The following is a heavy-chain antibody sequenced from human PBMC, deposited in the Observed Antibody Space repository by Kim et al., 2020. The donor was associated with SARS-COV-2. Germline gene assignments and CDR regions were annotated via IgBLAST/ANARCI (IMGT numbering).Heavy chain of an antibody. CDR2: ISAYNGNT. Sequence: ASVKVSCKASGYTFTSYGISWVRQAPGQGLEWMGWISAYNGNTNYAQKLQGRVTMTTDTSTSTAYMELRSLRSDDTAVYYCARDPRSRGRITMVRELIRSAFDIWGQGTMVTVSS. CDR1: GYTFTSYG. CDR3: ARDPRSRGRITMVRELIRSAFDI. J-gene: IGHJ3*02. V-gene: IGHV1-18*04. D-gene: IGHD3-10*01.